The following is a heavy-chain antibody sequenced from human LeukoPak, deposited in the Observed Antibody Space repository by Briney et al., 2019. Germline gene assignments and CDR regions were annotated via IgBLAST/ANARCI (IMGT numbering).Heavy chain of an antibody. Sequence: ASVKVSCKASGYTFTNYAMHWVRQAPGQRLEWMGCINTGNGNTKYSQEFHGRVTITRDTSANTAYMELSSLRSEDMAVYYCARAVKYRSGPLTDLLPYYFDYWGQGTLVTVSS. CDR3: ARAVKYRSGPLTDLLPYYFDY. CDR2: INTGNGNT. V-gene: IGHV1-3*03. J-gene: IGHJ4*02. CDR1: GYTFTNYA. D-gene: IGHD6-19*01.